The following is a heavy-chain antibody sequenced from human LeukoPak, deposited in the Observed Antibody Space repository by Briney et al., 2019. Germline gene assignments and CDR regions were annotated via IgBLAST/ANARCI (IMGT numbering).Heavy chain of an antibody. Sequence: SETLSLICTVAGGSISGYYWSWIRQAPGKGLEWIGNMHYSGCTKYNPSLKSRVTISVDTSKNQFSLKLSSVTAADTAVYYCARLFKPAFEYWGQGTLVTVSS. CDR3: ARLFKPAFEY. CDR2: MHYSGCT. D-gene: IGHD2-2*01. CDR1: GGSISGYY. J-gene: IGHJ4*02. V-gene: IGHV4-59*12.